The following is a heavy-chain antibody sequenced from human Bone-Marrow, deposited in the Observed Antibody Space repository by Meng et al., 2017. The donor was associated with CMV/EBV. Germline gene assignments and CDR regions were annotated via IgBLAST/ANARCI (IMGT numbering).Heavy chain of an antibody. J-gene: IGHJ4*02. Sequence: LPLPVFGYSIRGGGYYWTWLRPLPGKGLEWFGYIYYRGSTYYNPSLKSRVVISVDTSKNQFSLNLGSVTAADTAVYYCARVSMGHFDYWGQGTLVTVSS. D-gene: IGHD3-16*01. V-gene: IGHV4-31*03. CDR3: ARVSMGHFDY. CDR1: GYSIRGGGYY. CDR2: IYYRGST.